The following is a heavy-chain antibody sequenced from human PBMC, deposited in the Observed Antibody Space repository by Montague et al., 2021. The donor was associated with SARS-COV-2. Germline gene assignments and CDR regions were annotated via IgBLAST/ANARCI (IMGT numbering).Heavy chain of an antibody. V-gene: IGHV4-34*01. CDR3: ARGHLSVSMIVVVFTSASYYFDY. CDR2: IKQSGST. J-gene: IGHJ4*02. D-gene: IGHD3-22*01. Sequence: SETLSLTCGVYGGSFGDDHWSWIRQPPGKGLEWIGDIKQSGSTNYKPSXXGGVTISVDTSRNQFSLKLTSVTAADTAVYFCARGHLSVSMIVVVFTSASYYFDYWGQGALVTVSS. CDR1: GGSFGDDH.